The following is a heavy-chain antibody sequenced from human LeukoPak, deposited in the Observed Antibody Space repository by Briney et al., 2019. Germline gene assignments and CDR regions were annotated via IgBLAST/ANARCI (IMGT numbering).Heavy chain of an antibody. J-gene: IGHJ4*02. Sequence: GGSLRLSCIASGITFSRQGMHWVRQAPGKGLEWVANIKQDGRDKYYVDSVKGRFTISRDNAKNSLYLQMNSLRAEDTAVYYCARVPAGYYYDSSGYLSYWGQGTLVTVSS. CDR2: IKQDGRDK. V-gene: IGHV3-7*01. D-gene: IGHD3-22*01. CDR3: ARVPAGYYYDSSGYLSY. CDR1: GITFSRQG.